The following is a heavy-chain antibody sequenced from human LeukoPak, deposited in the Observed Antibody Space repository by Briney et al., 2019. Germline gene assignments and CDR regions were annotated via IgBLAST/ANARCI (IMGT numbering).Heavy chain of an antibody. D-gene: IGHD6-19*01. Sequence: SETLSLTCAVSGGSISSSNWWSWVRQPPGKGLEWIGEIYHSGSTNYNPSLKSRVTISVDKSKNQFSLKLSSVTAADTAVYYCARLFPGSGWAPNWFDPWGQGTLVTVSS. V-gene: IGHV4-4*02. CDR3: ARLFPGSGWAPNWFDP. J-gene: IGHJ5*02. CDR2: IYHSGST. CDR1: GGSISSSNW.